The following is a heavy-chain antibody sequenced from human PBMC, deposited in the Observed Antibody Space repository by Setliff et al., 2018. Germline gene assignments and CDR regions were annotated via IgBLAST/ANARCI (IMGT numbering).Heavy chain of an antibody. D-gene: IGHD1-1*01. J-gene: IGHJ4*02. V-gene: IGHV4-39*01. CDR1: GDSISSGTYY. CDR3: ARTGTYRYFDY. CDR2: IYYRGTT. Sequence: SETMSLTCTVSGDSISSGTYYWSWIRQPPGKGLEWIGRIYYRGTTYYNASLRSRLTISVDTSKNQFSLKLNSVTAPDTAVYYCARTGTYRYFDYWGQGILVTVSS.